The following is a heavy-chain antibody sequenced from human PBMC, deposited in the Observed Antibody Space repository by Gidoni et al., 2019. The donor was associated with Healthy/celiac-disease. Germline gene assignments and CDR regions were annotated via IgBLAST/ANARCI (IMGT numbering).Heavy chain of an antibody. CDR2: ISYDGSNK. V-gene: IGHV3-30*01. CDR3: ARDTSVYFDY. CDR1: AFTFSSYA. Sequence: QVQLVESGGGVVEPGRSLRLSCAASAFTFSSYAMHWVRQAPGKGLEWVAVISYDGSNKYYADSVKGRFTISRDNSKNTLYLQMNSLRAEDTAVYYCARDTSVYFDYWGQGTLVTVSS. J-gene: IGHJ4*02.